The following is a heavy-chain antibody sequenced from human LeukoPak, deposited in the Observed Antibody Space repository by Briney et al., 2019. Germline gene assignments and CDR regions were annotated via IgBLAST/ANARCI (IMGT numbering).Heavy chain of an antibody. J-gene: IGHJ3*02. Sequence: SETLSLTCTVSGGSISSYYWSWIRQPPGKGLEWIGYIYYSGSTNNNPSLKSRVTISVDTSKNQFSLKLSSVTAADTAVYYCARQAAGEGFDIWGQGTMVTVSS. CDR3: ARQAAGEGFDI. CDR2: IYYSGST. CDR1: GGSISSYY. V-gene: IGHV4-59*01. D-gene: IGHD2-15*01.